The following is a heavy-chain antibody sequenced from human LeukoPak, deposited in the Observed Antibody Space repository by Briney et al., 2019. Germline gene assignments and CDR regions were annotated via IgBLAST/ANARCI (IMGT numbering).Heavy chain of an antibody. Sequence: GESLKISCKGSGYSFISYWIGWVRQMPGKGLEWMGIIYPGDSDTRHSPSFQGQVTISADKSISTAYLQWSSLKASDTAMYYCARSGAVVPAASQGGFQHWGQGTLVTVSS. CDR2: IYPGDSDT. J-gene: IGHJ1*01. CDR1: GYSFISYW. V-gene: IGHV5-51*01. CDR3: ARSGAVVPAASQGGFQH. D-gene: IGHD2-2*01.